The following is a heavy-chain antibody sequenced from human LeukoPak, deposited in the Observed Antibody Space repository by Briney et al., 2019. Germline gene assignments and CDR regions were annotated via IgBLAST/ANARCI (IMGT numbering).Heavy chain of an antibody. CDR2: IYYSGST. CDR3: ARRGFGELLHPDY. Sequence: NPSETLSLTCTVSGGSISSSSYYWGWIRQPPGKGLEWIGSIYYSGSTYYNPSLKSRVTISVDTSKNQFSLKLSSVTAADTAVYYCARRGFGELLHPDYWGQGTLVTVSS. CDR1: GGSISSSSYY. D-gene: IGHD3-10*01. V-gene: IGHV4-39*01. J-gene: IGHJ4*02.